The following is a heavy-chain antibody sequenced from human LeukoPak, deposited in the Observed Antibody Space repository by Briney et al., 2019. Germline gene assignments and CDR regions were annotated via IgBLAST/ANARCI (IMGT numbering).Heavy chain of an antibody. CDR3: ARDGGLRLTDNWFDP. V-gene: IGHV7-4-1*02. D-gene: IGHD4-17*01. J-gene: IGHJ5*02. CDR2: INTNTGNP. CDR1: GYTFTSYG. Sequence: ASVKVSCKASGYTFTSYGISWVRQAPGQGLEWMGWINTNTGNPTYAQGFTGRFVFSLDTSVSTAYLQISSLKAEDTAVYYCARDGGLRLTDNWFDPWGQGTLVTVSS.